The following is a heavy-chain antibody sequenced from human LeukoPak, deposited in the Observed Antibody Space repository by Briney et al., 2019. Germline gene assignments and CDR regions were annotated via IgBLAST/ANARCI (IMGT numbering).Heavy chain of an antibody. CDR3: ARNPAAATYWFDP. Sequence: PGGSLRLSCAASGFTFSDYYMSWIRQAPGKGLDWVSYISSSGSTIYYADSVKGRFTISRDNAKNSLYLQMNSLRAEDTAVYYCARNPAAATYWFDPWGQGTLVTVSS. CDR2: ISSSGSTI. D-gene: IGHD2-15*01. CDR1: GFTFSDYY. J-gene: IGHJ5*02. V-gene: IGHV3-11*04.